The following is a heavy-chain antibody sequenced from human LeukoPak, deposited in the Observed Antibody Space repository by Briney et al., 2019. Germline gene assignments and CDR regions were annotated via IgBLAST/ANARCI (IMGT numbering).Heavy chain of an antibody. V-gene: IGHV4-34*01. J-gene: IGHJ3*02. CDR3: ARDITTYGGNSFGAFDI. D-gene: IGHD4-23*01. CDR1: GGSFSGYS. Sequence: SETLSLTCAVYGGSFSGYSWSWIRQPPGKGLEWIGEINHSGSTNYNPSLKSRVTISVDTSKNQFSLKVRSVAAADTAVYYCARDITTYGGNSFGAFDIWGQGTMVTVSS. CDR2: INHSGST.